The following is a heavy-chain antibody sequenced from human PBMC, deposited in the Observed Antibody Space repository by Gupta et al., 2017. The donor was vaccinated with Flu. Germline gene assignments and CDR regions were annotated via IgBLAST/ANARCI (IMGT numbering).Heavy chain of an antibody. J-gene: IGHJ4*02. V-gene: IGHV3-23*01. CDR3: AIRQQWLVVQHYFDY. CDR2: ISGSGGST. Sequence: VQLLESVGRFVQPGGSLSLSCAASGYYFRLSAMSCVRLAPGKGLEWVSAISGSGGSTYYADSVKGRFTISRDNSKNTLYLQMNSLRAEDTAVYYCAIRQQWLVVQHYFDYWGQGTLVTVSS. D-gene: IGHD6-19*01. CDR1: GYYFRLSA.